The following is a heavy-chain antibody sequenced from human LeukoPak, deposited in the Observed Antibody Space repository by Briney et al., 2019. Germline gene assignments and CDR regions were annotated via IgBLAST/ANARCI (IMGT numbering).Heavy chain of an antibody. Sequence: SETLSLTCTVSGGSISSSSYYWGWIRQPPGKGLEWIGSIYYSGSTYYNPSLKSRVTISVDTSKNQFSLKLSSVTAADTAVYYCARARALIVVPYSPGYFDYWGQGTLVTVSS. J-gene: IGHJ4*03. V-gene: IGHV4-39*07. CDR1: GGSISSSSYY. CDR3: ARARALIVVPYSPGYFDY. CDR2: IYYSGST. D-gene: IGHD3-22*01.